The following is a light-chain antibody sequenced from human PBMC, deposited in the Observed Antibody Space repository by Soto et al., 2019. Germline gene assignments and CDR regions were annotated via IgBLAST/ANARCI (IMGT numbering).Light chain of an antibody. Sequence: AIRLTLSPSALSASVGDRVTITCRASQGISSSLAWYQQKPGKAPKLLIYDASSLESGVPARFSGSGSGTDFTLTISSLQPEDFATYFCLHDPGYSWTSGQGAKVDIK. J-gene: IGKJ1*01. V-gene: IGKV1-13*02. CDR2: DAS. CDR3: LHDPGYSWT. CDR1: QGISSS.